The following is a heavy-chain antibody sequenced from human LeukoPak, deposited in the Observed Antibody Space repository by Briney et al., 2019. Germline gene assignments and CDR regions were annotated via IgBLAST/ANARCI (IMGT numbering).Heavy chain of an antibody. D-gene: IGHD3-3*01. CDR1: GGSISSYY. Sequence: SETLSLICTVSGGSISSYYWSWIRQPPGKGLDWMGYIYYSGSTNYTPSLKSRVTISVDTSKNQFSLKLSSVTAAATAVYYCARTGITIFGVVTSFDYWGQGTLVTVSS. V-gene: IGHV4-59*01. J-gene: IGHJ4*02. CDR3: ARTGITIFGVVTSFDY. CDR2: IYYSGST.